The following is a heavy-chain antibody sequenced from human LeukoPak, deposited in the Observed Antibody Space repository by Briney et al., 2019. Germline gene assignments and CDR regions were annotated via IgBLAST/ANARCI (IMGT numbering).Heavy chain of an antibody. D-gene: IGHD2-15*01. CDR3: ARTRVVVAATRYFDY. V-gene: IGHV1-18*01. CDR1: GYTFTSYG. CDR2: ISAYNGNT. J-gene: IGHJ4*02. Sequence: GASVKVSCKASGYTFTSYGISWVRQAPGQGLEWMGWISAYNGNTNYAQKLQGRVTMTTDTSTSTAYMELRSLRSDDTAVYYCARTRVVVAATRYFDYWGQGTLVTVSS.